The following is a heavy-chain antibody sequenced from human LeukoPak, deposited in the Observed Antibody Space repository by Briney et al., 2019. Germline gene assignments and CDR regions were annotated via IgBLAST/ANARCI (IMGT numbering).Heavy chain of an antibody. CDR1: GYTLTELS. D-gene: IGHD2-15*01. J-gene: IGHJ5*02. V-gene: IGHV1-24*01. CDR2: FDPEDGET. Sequence: ASVKVSCKVSGYTLTELSMHWVRQAPGKGLEWMGGFDPEDGETIYAQKFQGRVTITADKSTSTAYMELSSLRSEDTAVYYCARDRASIVVVVAATGFDPWGQGTLVTVSS. CDR3: ARDRASIVVVVAATGFDP.